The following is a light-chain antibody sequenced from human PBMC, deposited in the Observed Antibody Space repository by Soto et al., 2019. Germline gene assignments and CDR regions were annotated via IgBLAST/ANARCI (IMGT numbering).Light chain of an antibody. CDR3: QQYNNWPQT. CDR2: GAS. CDR1: QSVSSN. J-gene: IGKJ1*01. Sequence: EIVMTQAPATLSVSPKERATLSCRASQSVSSNLAWYQQKPGQAPRLLIHGASTRATGIPARFSGSGSGTEFTLTISSLQSEDYAVYYCQQYNNWPQTFGQGTKVDIK. V-gene: IGKV3-15*01.